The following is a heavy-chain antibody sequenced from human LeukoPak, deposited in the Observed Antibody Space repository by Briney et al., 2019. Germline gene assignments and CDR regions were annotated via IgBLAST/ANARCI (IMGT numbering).Heavy chain of an antibody. V-gene: IGHV1-24*01. CDR3: ATLNYDFWSGKPYHFDP. CDR1: GYTLTELS. J-gene: IGHJ5*02. Sequence: ASVKVSCKVSGYTLTELSIHWVRQAPGKGLEWMGGFDPEDGETIYAQKFQGRVTMTEDTSTDTAYMELSSLRSEDTAVYYCATLNYDFWSGKPYHFDPWGQGTLVTVSS. CDR2: FDPEDGET. D-gene: IGHD3-3*01.